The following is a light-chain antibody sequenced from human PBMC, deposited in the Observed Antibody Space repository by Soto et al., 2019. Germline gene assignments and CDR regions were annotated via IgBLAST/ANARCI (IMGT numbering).Light chain of an antibody. CDR1: QSVSSY. J-gene: IGKJ2*01. V-gene: IGKV3-11*01. CDR3: QQRFNWPRFT. Sequence: EIVLTQSPATLSLSPGERATLSCRASQSVSSYLAWYQQKPGQAPRLLIYDASNRAPGIPARFSGGGSGTDFTLTISSLEPEDFVVYYCQQRFNWPRFTFGQGTKLEIK. CDR2: DAS.